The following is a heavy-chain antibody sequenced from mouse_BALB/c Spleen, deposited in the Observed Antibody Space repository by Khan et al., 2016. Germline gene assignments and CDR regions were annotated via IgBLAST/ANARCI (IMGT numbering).Heavy chain of an antibody. V-gene: IGHV5-6-3*01. D-gene: IGHD2-14*01. Sequence: EVELVESGGGLVQPGGSLKLSCAASGFTFSTYGMSWVRQTPDKRLELVATINSYGGSTYYPHSVKGRFTITRDNAKNTLYLQMSSLTSEDTAMYTCARENYRYYFDYWGQGTTLTVTS. CDR2: INSYGGST. CDR1: GFTFSTYG. CDR3: ARENYRYYFDY. J-gene: IGHJ2*01.